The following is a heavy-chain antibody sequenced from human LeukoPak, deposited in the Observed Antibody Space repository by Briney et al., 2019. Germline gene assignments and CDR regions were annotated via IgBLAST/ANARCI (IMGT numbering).Heavy chain of an antibody. J-gene: IGHJ1*01. D-gene: IGHD6-13*01. CDR3: ARVYSSSWYGGDFQH. CDR1: GFTFSSYS. CDR2: ISSSSSYI. Sequence: GGSLRLSCAASGFTFSSYSMNWVRQAPGKGLEWVSSISSSSSYIYYADSVKGRFTIYRDNAKNSLYLQMNSLRAEDTAVYYCARVYSSSWYGGDFQHWGQGTLVTVSS. V-gene: IGHV3-21*01.